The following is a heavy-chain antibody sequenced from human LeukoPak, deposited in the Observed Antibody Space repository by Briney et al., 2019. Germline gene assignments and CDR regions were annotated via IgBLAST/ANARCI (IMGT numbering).Heavy chain of an antibody. V-gene: IGHV3-21*01. D-gene: IGHD6-19*01. CDR3: AKAVSAVAKFDY. CDR1: GFTFSSYS. J-gene: IGHJ4*02. Sequence: GGSLRLSCAASGFTFSSYSMNWIRQAPGKGLEWVSSISSSSSYIYYADSVKGRFTISRDNAKNSLYLQMNSLRAEDTAVYYCAKAVSAVAKFDYWGQGTLVTVSS. CDR2: ISSSSSYI.